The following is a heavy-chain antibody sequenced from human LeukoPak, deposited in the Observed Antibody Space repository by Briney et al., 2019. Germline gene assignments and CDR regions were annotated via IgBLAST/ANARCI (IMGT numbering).Heavy chain of an antibody. Sequence: SESLSLTCAVSGGSFSGYYWSWIRQPPGKGLEWIGEINHSGITNYNPSLKSRVAISVDTSKNQFSLKLSSVTAADTAVYYCARGFWTPHGDYWAQGTLVTVSS. CDR2: INHSGIT. CDR1: GGSFSGYY. V-gene: IGHV4-34*01. D-gene: IGHD1-1*01. J-gene: IGHJ4*02. CDR3: ARGFWTPHGDY.